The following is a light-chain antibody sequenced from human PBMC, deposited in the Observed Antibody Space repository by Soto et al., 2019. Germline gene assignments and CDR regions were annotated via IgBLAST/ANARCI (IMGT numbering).Light chain of an antibody. V-gene: IGLV1-40*01. J-gene: IGLJ3*02. CDR2: GNN. CDR1: SSNIGAGYH. CDR3: QSYDSRLSGWV. Sequence: QAVVTQPPSVSGAPGQRVTISCTGSSSNIGAGYHVHWYQQLPGTAPKLLIYGNNNRPSGVPDRFSGSKSGTSASLAITGLQAEDEADYYCQSYDSRLSGWVFGGGTKLTVL.